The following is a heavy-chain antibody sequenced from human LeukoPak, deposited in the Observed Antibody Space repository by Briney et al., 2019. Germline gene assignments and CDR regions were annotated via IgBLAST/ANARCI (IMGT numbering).Heavy chain of an antibody. Sequence: SQTLSLTCTVSGGSTTSGTYYWSWIRQPAGKGLEWIGRIYTSGSTNYNPSLKSRLTISVDTSMNQFSLKLSSVTAADTAVYYCARVGSGYYRSAFDIWGQGTMVTVSS. CDR3: ARVGSGYYRSAFDI. J-gene: IGHJ3*02. CDR1: GGSTTSGTYY. V-gene: IGHV4-61*02. D-gene: IGHD3-3*01. CDR2: IYTSGST.